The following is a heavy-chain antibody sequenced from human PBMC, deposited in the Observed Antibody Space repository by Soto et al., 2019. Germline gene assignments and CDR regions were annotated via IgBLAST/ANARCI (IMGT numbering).Heavy chain of an antibody. CDR2: IKSKTDGGTT. J-gene: IGHJ3*02. D-gene: IGHD2-2*01. Sequence: EVQLVESGGGLVKPGGSLRLSCAASGFTFSNAWMSWVRQAPGKGLEWVGRIKSKTDGGTTDYAAPVKGRFTISRDDSKNTLYLQMNSLKTEDTAVYYCTTDPTSTGGYCSSTSCQIDIWGQGKMVTVSS. CDR1: GFTFSNAW. V-gene: IGHV3-15*01. CDR3: TTDPTSTGGYCSSTSCQIDI.